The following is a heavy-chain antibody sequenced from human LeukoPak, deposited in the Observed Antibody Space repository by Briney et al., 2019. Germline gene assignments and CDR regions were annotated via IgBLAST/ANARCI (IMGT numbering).Heavy chain of an antibody. CDR3: TTPYYYDSRGYED. J-gene: IGHJ4*02. CDR1: GFTFSNAW. V-gene: IGHV3-15*01. Sequence: GGSLRLSCTASGFTFSNAWMSWVRQAPGKGLEWVGHIKTKTDGGTTDYAAPVKGRFTISRNDSKNTLYLQMNSLKTEDTAVYYCTTPYYYDSRGYEDWGQGTLVTVS. CDR2: IKTKTDGGTT. D-gene: IGHD3-22*01.